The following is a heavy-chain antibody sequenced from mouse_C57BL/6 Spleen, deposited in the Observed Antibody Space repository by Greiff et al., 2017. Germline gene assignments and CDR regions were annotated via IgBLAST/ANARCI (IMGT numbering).Heavy chain of an antibody. D-gene: IGHD1-1*01. CDR2: INPSNGGT. Sequence: VKLQQPGTELVKPGASVKLSCKASGYTFTSYWMHWVKQRPGQGLEWIGNINPSNGGTNYNEKFKSKATLTVDKASSTAYMQLSSLTSEDSAVYYCARKPLLLLFDYWGQGTTLTVSS. CDR3: ARKPLLLLFDY. J-gene: IGHJ2*01. V-gene: IGHV1-53*01. CDR1: GYTFTSYW.